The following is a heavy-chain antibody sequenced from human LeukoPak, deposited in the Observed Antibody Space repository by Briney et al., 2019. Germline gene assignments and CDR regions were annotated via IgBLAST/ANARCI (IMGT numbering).Heavy chain of an antibody. V-gene: IGHV4-38-2*02. CDR3: AIYDFWSSYHDY. Sequence: PSETLSLTCTVSGYSISSGYYWGWIRQPPGKGLEWIGSIYHSGSTYYNPSLKSRVTLSVDTSKNQFSLKLSSVTAADTAVYYCAIYDFWSSYHDYWGQGTLVTVSS. D-gene: IGHD3-3*01. CDR2: IYHSGST. CDR1: GYSISSGYY. J-gene: IGHJ4*02.